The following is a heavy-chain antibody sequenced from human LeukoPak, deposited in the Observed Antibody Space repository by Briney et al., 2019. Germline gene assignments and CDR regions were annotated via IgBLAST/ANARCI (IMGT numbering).Heavy chain of an antibody. V-gene: IGHV3-33*01. CDR2: IWYDGSNK. D-gene: IGHD3-16*01. Sequence: PGGSLRLSCAASGFTFSSYGMHWVRQAPGKGLEWVAVIWYDGSNKYYADSVKGRFTISRDNSKNTLYLQMNSLRAEDTAVYYCARGYDYVWGSYGFDHWGQGTLVTVSS. J-gene: IGHJ4*02. CDR1: GFTFSSYG. CDR3: ARGYDYVWGSYGFDH.